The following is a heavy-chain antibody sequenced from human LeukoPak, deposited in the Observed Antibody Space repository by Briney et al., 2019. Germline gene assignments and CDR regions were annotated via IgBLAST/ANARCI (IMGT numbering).Heavy chain of an antibody. J-gene: IGHJ3*02. CDR1: GGSISSYY. V-gene: IGHV4-59*01. Sequence: SETLSLTSTVSGGSISSYYWSWIRQPPGKGLEWIGYIYYSGSTSYNPSLKSRVTISVDTSKKQFSLKLSSVTAADTAFYYCARYIVSYPHDAFDIWGQGTMVTVSS. CDR2: IYYSGST. CDR3: ARYIVSYPHDAFDI. D-gene: IGHD1-26*01.